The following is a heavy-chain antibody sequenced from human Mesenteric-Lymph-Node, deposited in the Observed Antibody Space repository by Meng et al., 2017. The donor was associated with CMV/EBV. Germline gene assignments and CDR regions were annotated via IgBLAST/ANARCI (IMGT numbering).Heavy chain of an antibody. CDR1: DFTTSTYT. Sequence: GESLKISCVASDFTTSTYTMNWVRQAPGKGLEWVASISSSTLYMLYADSVKGRFTISRDNSKNTVYLEMNSLRPEDTAVYYCARDNPDYDDFWSGDSFWGQGTLVTVSS. CDR2: ISSSTLYM. D-gene: IGHD3-3*01. V-gene: IGHV3-21*01. CDR3: ARDNPDYDDFWSGDSF. J-gene: IGHJ4*02.